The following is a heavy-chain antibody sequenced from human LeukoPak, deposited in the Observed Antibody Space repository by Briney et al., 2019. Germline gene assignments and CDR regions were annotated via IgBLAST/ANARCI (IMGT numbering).Heavy chain of an antibody. Sequence: GGSLRLSCAASGFTFISHWMHWVRQAPGKGLVWVSRINSDGSNRDYADSVKGRFTISRDNAKNSLYLQMNSLRAEDTAVYYCARVGWIAGLDYWGQGTLVTVSS. J-gene: IGHJ4*02. D-gene: IGHD5-12*01. CDR1: GFTFISHW. CDR2: INSDGSNR. V-gene: IGHV3-74*01. CDR3: ARVGWIAGLDY.